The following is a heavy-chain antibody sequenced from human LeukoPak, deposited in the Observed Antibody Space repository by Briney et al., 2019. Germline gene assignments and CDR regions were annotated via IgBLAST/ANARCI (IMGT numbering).Heavy chain of an antibody. J-gene: IGHJ5*02. D-gene: IGHD1-26*01. CDR3: ARIVGATWFDP. CDR1: GDSISSYY. V-gene: IGHV4-59*01. Sequence: PSETLSLTCTVSGDSISSYYWSWIRQPPGKGLEWIGYIYYSGSTNYNPSLKSRVTISVDTSKNQFSLKLSSVTAADTAVYYCARIVGATWFDPWGQGTLVTVSS. CDR2: IYYSGST.